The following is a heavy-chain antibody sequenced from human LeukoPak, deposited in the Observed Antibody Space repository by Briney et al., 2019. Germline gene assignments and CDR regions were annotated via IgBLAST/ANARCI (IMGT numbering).Heavy chain of an antibody. CDR1: GGTFSSYA. D-gene: IGHD5-24*01. Sequence: SVKVSCKASGGTFSSYAISWVRQAPGQGLEWMGGIIPIFGTANYAQKFQGRVTVTADESTSTAYMELSSLRSEDTSVYYCARGSIEMATTLAFDIWGQGTMVTVSS. V-gene: IGHV1-69*13. CDR2: IIPIFGTA. CDR3: ARGSIEMATTLAFDI. J-gene: IGHJ3*02.